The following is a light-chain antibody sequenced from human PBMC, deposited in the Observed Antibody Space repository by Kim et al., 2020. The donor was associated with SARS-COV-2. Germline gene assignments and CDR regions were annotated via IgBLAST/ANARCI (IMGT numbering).Light chain of an antibody. V-gene: IGLV10-54*01. Sequence: QPATAPRPGTSNNVGNLVAVWLQQYQGHPTKVLSYRNTSRPSGLSERLSSSRSGHTASLTITGLQPEDEGDYYCSAWDSRLSAWVFGGGPRLTVL. J-gene: IGLJ3*02. CDR1: SNNVGNLV. CDR2: RNT. CDR3: SAWDSRLSAWV.